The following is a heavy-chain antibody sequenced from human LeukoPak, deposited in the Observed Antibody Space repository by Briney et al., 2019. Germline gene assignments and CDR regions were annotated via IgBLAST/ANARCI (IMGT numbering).Heavy chain of an antibody. J-gene: IGHJ4*02. CDR2: IHHSGDT. CDR3: ARLGGYYDPPDY. D-gene: IGHD3-22*01. Sequence: SQTLSLTCTVSGGSIRSSTYYWAWIRQPPGKGLEWTGTIHHSGDTYYNPSLKSRVTISVDTSKNQFSLNLSSVTAADTAVYYCARLGGYYDPPDYWGQGTLVTVSS. V-gene: IGHV4-39*01. CDR1: GGSIRSSTYY.